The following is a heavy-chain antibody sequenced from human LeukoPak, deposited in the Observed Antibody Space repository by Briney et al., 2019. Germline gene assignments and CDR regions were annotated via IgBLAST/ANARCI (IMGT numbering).Heavy chain of an antibody. V-gene: IGHV4-59*08. CDR2: IYYSGTT. J-gene: IGHJ4*02. CDR1: GRSISTYY. Sequence: SETLSLTCTVSGRSISTYYRNWIRQPPGKGREWIGYIYYSGTTNYNPSLKSRVSMSVDTYKNQFSLKLSSVTAADTAVYYCARPYCSGWYPWDYWGQGTLVTVSS. CDR3: ARPYCSGWYPWDY. D-gene: IGHD6-19*01.